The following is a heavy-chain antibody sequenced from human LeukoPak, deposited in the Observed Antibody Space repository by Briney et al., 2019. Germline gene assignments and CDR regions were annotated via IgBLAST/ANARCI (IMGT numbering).Heavy chain of an antibody. CDR2: IYYSGST. J-gene: IGHJ5*02. V-gene: IGHV4-61*08. Sequence: SQTLSLTCTVSGGSISSGGYYWSWIRQPPGKGLEWIGYIYYSGSTNYNPSLKSRVTISVDTSKNQFSLKLSSVTAADTAVYYCARSAYYDFWSGGPDYNWFDPWGQGTLVTVSS. CDR1: GGSISSGGYY. CDR3: ARSAYYDFWSGGPDYNWFDP. D-gene: IGHD3-3*01.